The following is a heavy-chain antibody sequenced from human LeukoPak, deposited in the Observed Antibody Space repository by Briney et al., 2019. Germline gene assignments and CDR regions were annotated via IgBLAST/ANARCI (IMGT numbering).Heavy chain of an antibody. J-gene: IGHJ5*02. CDR3: ARGRITMVRGVMSWFDP. D-gene: IGHD3-10*01. V-gene: IGHV1-18*01. CDR1: GYTFTSYG. CDR2: ISAYNGNT. Sequence: ASVKVSCKASGYTFTSYGISWVRQAPGQGLEWMGWISAYNGNTNYAQKLQGRVTMTTDTSTSTAYMELRSLRSDDTAVYYCARGRITMVRGVMSWFDPWGQGTLVTVSS.